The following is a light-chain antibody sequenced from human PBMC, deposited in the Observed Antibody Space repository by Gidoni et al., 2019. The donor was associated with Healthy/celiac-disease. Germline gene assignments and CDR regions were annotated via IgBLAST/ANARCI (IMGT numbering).Light chain of an antibody. Sequence: EILLTPSQGTPPLSPGERATLPCRASQSVSSSYLAWYQQKHGQAPRLLIDGASSRATGIPDRFSGSVSGTDFTLTISRLEPEDFAVYYCQQYGSSPQTFGQGTKVEIK. V-gene: IGKV3-20*01. CDR1: QSVSSSY. CDR3: QQYGSSPQT. CDR2: GAS. J-gene: IGKJ1*01.